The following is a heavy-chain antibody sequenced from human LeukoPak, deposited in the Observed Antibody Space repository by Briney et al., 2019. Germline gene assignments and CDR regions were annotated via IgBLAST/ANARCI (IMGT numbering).Heavy chain of an antibody. CDR2: INRDGTET. D-gene: IGHD4-23*01. CDR3: ARSRWPEDL. CDR1: GFTFTGFF. J-gene: IGHJ5*02. Sequence: GGSLRLSCAASGFTFTGFFMSWLRQAPGKGLEWVANINRDGTETYYVGSVKGRFTISIDNAKNSVFLQMNGLRTEDTAIYYCARSRWPEDLWGRGTLVTVSS. V-gene: IGHV3-7*01.